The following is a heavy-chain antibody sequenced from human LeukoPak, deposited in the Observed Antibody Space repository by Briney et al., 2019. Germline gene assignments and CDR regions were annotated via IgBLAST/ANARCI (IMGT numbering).Heavy chain of an antibody. CDR2: IKQDGSET. CDR3: ARAQWRRPDY. CDR1: GYTFSSHG. Sequence: GRSLRLSCAASGYTFSSHGIHWVRQAPGKGLEWVATIKQDGSETDYVDSVKGRFTISRDNAKNSLYLQMNSLRIEDTAVYYCARAQWRRPDYWGQGTLVTVSS. J-gene: IGHJ4*02. D-gene: IGHD5-12*01. V-gene: IGHV3-7*02.